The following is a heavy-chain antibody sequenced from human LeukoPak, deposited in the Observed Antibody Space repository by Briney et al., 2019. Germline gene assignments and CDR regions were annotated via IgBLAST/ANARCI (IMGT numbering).Heavy chain of an antibody. J-gene: IGHJ4*02. CDR3: AKDSPYSSSWRDPFDY. CDR1: GLTFSSYA. Sequence: QPGGSLRLSCAPSGLTFSSYAMSWVRQAPGKGLEWVSAISGSGGSTYYADSVKGRFTISRDNSKNTLYLQMNSLRAEDTAVYYCAKDSPYSSSWRDPFDYWGQGTLVTVSS. V-gene: IGHV3-23*01. D-gene: IGHD6-13*01. CDR2: ISGSGGST.